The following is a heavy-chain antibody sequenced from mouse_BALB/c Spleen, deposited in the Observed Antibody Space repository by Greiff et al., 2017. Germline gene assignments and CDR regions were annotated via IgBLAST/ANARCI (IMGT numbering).Heavy chain of an antibody. J-gene: IGHJ2*01. D-gene: IGHD4-1*01. CDR3: ARDGNWDVGNY. Sequence: EVHLVESGGGLVKPGGSLKLSCAASGFTFSDYYMYWVRQTPEKRLEWVATISDGGSYTYYPDSVKGRFTISRDNAKNNLYLQMSSLKSEDTAMYYCARDGNWDVGNYWGQGTTLTVSS. V-gene: IGHV5-4*02. CDR2: ISDGGSYT. CDR1: GFTFSDYY.